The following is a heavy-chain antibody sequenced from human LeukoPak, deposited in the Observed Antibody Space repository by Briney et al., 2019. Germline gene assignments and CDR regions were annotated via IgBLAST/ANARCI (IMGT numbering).Heavy chain of an antibody. J-gene: IGHJ4*02. CDR3: ARAGYSYGPFDY. V-gene: IGHV4-59*01. CDR2: IYYSGST. CDR1: GGSIRSYY. Sequence: SETLSLTCTVSGGSIRSYYWSWIRQPPGKGLEWIGYIYYSGSTNYNPSLKSRVTISVATSKNQFSLRVSSVTAADTAVYYCARAGYSYGPFDYWGQGTLVTVSS. D-gene: IGHD5-18*01.